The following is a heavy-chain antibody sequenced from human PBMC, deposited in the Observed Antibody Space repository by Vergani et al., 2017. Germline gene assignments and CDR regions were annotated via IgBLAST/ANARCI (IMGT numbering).Heavy chain of an antibody. CDR3: AKXLGTSSGGGWFDP. V-gene: IGHV3-9*01. CDR1: GFTFAGYA. D-gene: IGHD6-6*01. CDR2: ISWNSNSI. J-gene: IGHJ5*02. Sequence: EVQLDESGGGLVLPGRSLRLSCVASGFTFAGYAMHWVRQAPGKGLGWVSGISWNSNSIGYADSVKGRFTISRDNAKKSLYLQMNSLRAEDTALYYCAKXLGTSSGGGWFDPGGQGTLVTVSS.